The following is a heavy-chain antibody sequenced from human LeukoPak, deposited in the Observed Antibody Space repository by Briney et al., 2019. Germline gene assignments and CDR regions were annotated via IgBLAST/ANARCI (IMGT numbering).Heavy chain of an antibody. J-gene: IGHJ5*02. D-gene: IGHD1-26*01. CDR3: ARGYVVGATTGWFDP. CDR1: GGTFSSYA. CDR2: IIPIFGTA. V-gene: IGHV1-69*05. Sequence: SVKVSCKASGGTFSSYAISWVQQAPGQGLEWMGGIIPIFGTANYAQKFQGRVTITTDESTSTAYMELSSLRSEDTAVYYCARGYVVGATTGWFDPWGQGTLVTVSS.